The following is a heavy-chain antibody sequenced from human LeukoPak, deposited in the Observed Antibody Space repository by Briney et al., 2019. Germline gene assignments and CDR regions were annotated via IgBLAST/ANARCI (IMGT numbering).Heavy chain of an antibody. CDR3: ARDHNAFDF. CDR2: IYYSGST. CDR1: GGSISSYY. Sequence: SPETLSLTCTVSGGSISSYYWSWIRQPPGKGLEWIGYIYYSGSTNYNPSLKSRVTISVDTSKNQFSLKLSSVTAAATAVYYCARDHNAFDFWGQGTMVTVSS. V-gene: IGHV4-59*01. J-gene: IGHJ3*01.